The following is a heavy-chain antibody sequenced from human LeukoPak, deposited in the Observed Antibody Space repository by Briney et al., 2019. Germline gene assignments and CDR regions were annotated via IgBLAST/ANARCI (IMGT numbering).Heavy chain of an antibody. CDR2: MNPNSDNT. CDR1: GYTFTSYD. V-gene: IGHV1-8*03. J-gene: IGHJ3*02. CDR3: AREKKYASDM. Sequence: GASVKVSCKASGYTFTSYDINWVRQATGQGLEWMGWMNPNSDNTGYAQKFQGRVTITRNTSISTAYMELSSLRSEDTAVYYCAREKKYASDMWGQGTMVTVSS.